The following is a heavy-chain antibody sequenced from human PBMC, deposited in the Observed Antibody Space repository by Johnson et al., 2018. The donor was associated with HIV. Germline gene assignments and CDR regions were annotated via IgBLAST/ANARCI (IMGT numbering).Heavy chain of an antibody. Sequence: VQLVESGGGVVQPGRSLRLSCAASGCRFSNYALHWVRQTPGKGLEWVALISDDGSKIYYADSVKGQFTIYKDNSKNTLHLQMNSLRVEDTAMYYCARGPILEWLSGDGFDMGGQGTMVTVSS. CDR2: ISDDGSKI. J-gene: IGHJ3*02. V-gene: IGHV3-30-3*01. D-gene: IGHD3-3*01. CDR3: ARGPILEWLSGDGFDM. CDR1: GCRFSNYA.